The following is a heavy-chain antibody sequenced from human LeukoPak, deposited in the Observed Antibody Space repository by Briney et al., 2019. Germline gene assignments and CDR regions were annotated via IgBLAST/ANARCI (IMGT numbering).Heavy chain of an antibody. CDR1: GYTFTSYG. V-gene: IGHV1-18*01. CDR3: ASAYYYGSGSYYPPHY. CDR2: ISAYNGNT. Sequence: ASVKVSCKASGYTFTSYGISWVRQAPGQGLGWMGWISAYNGNTNYAQKLQGRVTMTTDTSTSTAYMELRSLRSDDTAVYYCASAYYYGSGSYYPPHYWGQGTLVTVSS. J-gene: IGHJ4*02. D-gene: IGHD3-10*01.